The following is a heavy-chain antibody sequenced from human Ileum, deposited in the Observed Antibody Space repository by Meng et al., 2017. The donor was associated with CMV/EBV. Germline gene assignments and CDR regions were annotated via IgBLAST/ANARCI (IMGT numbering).Heavy chain of an antibody. CDR1: GDSSSRNLW. CDR3: AGSPGFWSLDY. Sequence: LTCAVSGDSSSRNLWWSWVRQPPGKGLEWIGEISYSGDTKYNPSLQSRATISSDTTNNRFSLRLNSVTAADTGVYFCAGSPGFWSLDYWGRGTLVTVSS. CDR2: ISYSGDT. V-gene: IGHV4-4*01. J-gene: IGHJ4*02. D-gene: IGHD2-8*02.